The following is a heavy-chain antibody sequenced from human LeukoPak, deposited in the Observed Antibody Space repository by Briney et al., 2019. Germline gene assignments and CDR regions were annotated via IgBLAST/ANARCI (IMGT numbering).Heavy chain of an antibody. CDR3: ARDSNSRGYSGYGLGY. J-gene: IGHJ4*02. Sequence: GGSLRLSCAASGFTFSNYAMTWVRQAPGKGLEWVSDIRDSGGSTSYADSVKGRFTISRDNSKNTLYLQMNSLRAEDTAVYYCARDSNSRGYSGYGLGYWGQGTLVTVSS. D-gene: IGHD5-12*01. V-gene: IGHV3-23*01. CDR2: IRDSGGST. CDR1: GFTFSNYA.